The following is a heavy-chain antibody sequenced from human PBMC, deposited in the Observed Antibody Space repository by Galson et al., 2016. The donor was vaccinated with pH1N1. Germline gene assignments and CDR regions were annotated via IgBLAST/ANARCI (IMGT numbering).Heavy chain of an antibody. V-gene: IGHV3-7*04. CDR2: IHQDGSET. CDR3: ARDLAFCGGDCPYYFDI. Sequence: SLRLSCAASGFAFSDYWMSWVRQTPGKGLEWVANIHQDGSETYCLDSVKGRFTISRDNAKNSLFLQLNSLRADDTGVYYCARDLAFCGGDCPYYFDIWGQGTLVSVSS. D-gene: IGHD2-21*02. J-gene: IGHJ4*02. CDR1: GFAFSDYW.